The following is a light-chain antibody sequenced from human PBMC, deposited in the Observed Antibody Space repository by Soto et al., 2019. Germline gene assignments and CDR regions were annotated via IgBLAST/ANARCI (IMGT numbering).Light chain of an antibody. Sequence: AIEMTKSPSSLCESVGNRVAITYRASQGIRNALGWYQQKPGKAPKLLISVAFSLQSGVPSRFSGSGSGTDFTLTIRSLQPEDFATYYCLQDYTYPLTFGGWNKVDI. CDR3: LQDYTYPLT. CDR2: VAF. CDR1: QGIRNA. V-gene: IGKV1-6*01. J-gene: IGKJ4*01.